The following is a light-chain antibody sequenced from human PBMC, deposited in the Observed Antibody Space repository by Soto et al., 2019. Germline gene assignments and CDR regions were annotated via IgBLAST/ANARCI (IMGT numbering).Light chain of an antibody. J-gene: IGLJ2*01. CDR2: INRDGSH. CDR1: SGHSTYV. CDR3: QTWGTGMV. V-gene: IGLV4-69*01. Sequence: QLVLTQSPSASASLGASVKLTCTLSSGHSTYVIAWHQQQPEKGPRYLMTINRDGSHNKGDGIPDRFSGSSSGAERYLTISSLQSEDEADYYCQTWGTGMVFGGGTKLTVL.